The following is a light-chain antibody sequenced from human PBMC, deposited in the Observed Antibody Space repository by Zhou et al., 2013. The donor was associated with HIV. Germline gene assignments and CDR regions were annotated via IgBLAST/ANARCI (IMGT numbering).Light chain of an antibody. CDR2: DAS. V-gene: IGKV3-11*01. CDR1: QSVSRN. Sequence: EIVLTQSPTTLSSSPGERATLSCRASQSVSRNLAWYQQKPGQAPRLLIYDASNRATGIPARFRGSGSGTDFTLTISNLEPEDFAVYFCQQRSHWPPTFGPGTKVDIK. J-gene: IGKJ3*01. CDR3: QQRSHWPPT.